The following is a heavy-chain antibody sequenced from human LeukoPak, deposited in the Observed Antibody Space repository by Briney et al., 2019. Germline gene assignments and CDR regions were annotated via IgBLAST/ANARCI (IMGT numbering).Heavy chain of an antibody. CDR1: GASISSSNYY. CDR3: ASRVRYFDWVGNYFDY. V-gene: IGHV4-39*01. CDR2: IYYSGST. D-gene: IGHD3-9*01. Sequence: PSETLSLTCTVSGASISSSNYYWGWIRQPPGKGLEWIGSIYYSGSTYYNPSLKSRVTISVDMSKNQFSLKLRSVTAADTAVYYCASRVRYFDWVGNYFDYWGQGTLVTVSS. J-gene: IGHJ4*02.